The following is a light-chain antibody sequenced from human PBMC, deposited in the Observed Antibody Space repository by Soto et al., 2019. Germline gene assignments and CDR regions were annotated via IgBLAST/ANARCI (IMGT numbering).Light chain of an antibody. CDR1: QTVSNY. CDR3: QQRSSWPL. CDR2: DTS. J-gene: IGKJ4*01. V-gene: IGKV3-11*01. Sequence: ELVLTQSPAILSLSTGDTATLSCRASQTVSNYLTWYQQKPGQAPRLLIYDTSKRAAGIPARFSGSGSGTDFTLTISSLESEDFAVYYCQQRSSWPLFGGGTKVDIK.